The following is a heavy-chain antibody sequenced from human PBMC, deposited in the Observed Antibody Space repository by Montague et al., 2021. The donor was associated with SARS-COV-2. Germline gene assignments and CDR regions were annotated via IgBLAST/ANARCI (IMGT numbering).Heavy chain of an antibody. D-gene: IGHD3-10*01. J-gene: IGHJ6*03. Sequence: SETLSLTCTVSGGSVSSSPYYWGWIRQPPGRGLEWVGSISYSGRTYFSPSLKSRLTISVDSSENQFSLRLSSVTAADTAVYYCARSYYYGSGTYVYNYFMDVWGTGTTVTVSS. V-gene: IGHV4-39*01. CDR3: ARSYYYGSGTYVYNYFMDV. CDR2: ISYSGRT. CDR1: GGSVSSSPYY.